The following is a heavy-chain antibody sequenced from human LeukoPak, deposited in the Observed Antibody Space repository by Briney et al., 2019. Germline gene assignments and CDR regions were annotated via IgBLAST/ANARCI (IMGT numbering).Heavy chain of an antibody. Sequence: PSETLSLTCTVSGGSVSSSNYYWSWIRQPPGKGLEWIGYIYYSGSTYYNPSLKSRVTISVDTSKNQFSLKLSSVTAADTAVYYCARGNYDILTGSTLFDYWGQGTLVTVSS. CDR2: IYYSGST. CDR3: ARGNYDILTGSTLFDY. D-gene: IGHD3-9*01. V-gene: IGHV4-61*01. J-gene: IGHJ4*02. CDR1: GGSVSSSNYY.